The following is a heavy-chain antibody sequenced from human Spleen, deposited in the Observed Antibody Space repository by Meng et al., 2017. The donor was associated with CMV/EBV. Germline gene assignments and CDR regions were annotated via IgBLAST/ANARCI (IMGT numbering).Heavy chain of an antibody. Sequence: SGAPFSSYSISWVRQAPRQGLEWMGGIIPIFGTANYAQKFQGRVTITTDESMNTVYMDLTSLRPEDTAVYYCARGRGGWVQYDYFDYWGQGTLVTVSS. J-gene: IGHJ4*02. CDR3: ARGRGGWVQYDYFDY. V-gene: IGHV1-69*05. D-gene: IGHD5-24*01. CDR1: GAPFSSYS. CDR2: IIPIFGTA.